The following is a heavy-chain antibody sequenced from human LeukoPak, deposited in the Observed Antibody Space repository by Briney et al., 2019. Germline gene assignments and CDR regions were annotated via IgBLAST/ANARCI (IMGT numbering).Heavy chain of an antibody. CDR3: ARLFGELLLPSDHFYYMDV. V-gene: IGHV1-18*01. Sequence: ASVKVSCKASGYTFTASGLCWVRQAPGQGLEWMGWINPYNDITDYAQTFKGRVTMTTDTSTSTAYMELRSLRSDDTAVYYCARLFGELLLPSDHFYYMDVWGKGTTVTVSS. D-gene: IGHD3-10*02. J-gene: IGHJ6*03. CDR2: INPYNDIT. CDR1: GYTFTASG.